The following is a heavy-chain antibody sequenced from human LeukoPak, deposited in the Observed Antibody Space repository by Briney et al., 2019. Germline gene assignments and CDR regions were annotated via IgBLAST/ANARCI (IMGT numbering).Heavy chain of an antibody. D-gene: IGHD4-23*01. J-gene: IGHJ6*02. CDR3: ATLGGTVVTRSGMDV. Sequence: ASVKVSCKVSGYTLTESSMHWVRQAPGKGLEWMGGFDPEDGETIYAQKFQGRVTMTEDTSTDTAYMELSSLRSEDTAVYYCATLGGTVVTRSGMDVWGQGTTVTVSS. V-gene: IGHV1-24*01. CDR2: FDPEDGET. CDR1: GYTLTESS.